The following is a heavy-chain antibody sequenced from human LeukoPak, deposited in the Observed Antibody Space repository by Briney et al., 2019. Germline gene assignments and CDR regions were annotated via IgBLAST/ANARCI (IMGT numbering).Heavy chain of an antibody. CDR3: ARYSSSWPYFDY. D-gene: IGHD6-13*01. V-gene: IGHV4-61*02. J-gene: IGHJ4*02. CDR2: IYTSGST. Sequence: SETLSLTCTVSGGSISSGSYYWSWTRQPAGKGLEWIGRIYTSGSTNYNPSLKSRVTISVDTSKNQFSLKLSSVTAADTAVYYCARYSSSWPYFDYWGQGTLVTVSS. CDR1: GGSISSGSYY.